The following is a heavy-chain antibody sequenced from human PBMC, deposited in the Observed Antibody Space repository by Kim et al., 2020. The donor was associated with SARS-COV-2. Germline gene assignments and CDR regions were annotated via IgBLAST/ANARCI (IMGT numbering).Heavy chain of an antibody. D-gene: IGHD2-2*01. CDR1: GGSISSSSYY. V-gene: IGHV4-39*01. CDR2: IYYSGST. CDR3: ARVVPAACNWFDP. Sequence: SETLSLTCTVSGGSISSSSYYWGWIRQPPGKGLEWIGSIYYSGSTYYNPSLKSRVTISVDTSKNQFSLKLSSVTAADTAVYYCARVVPAACNWFDPWGQGTLVTVSS. J-gene: IGHJ5*02.